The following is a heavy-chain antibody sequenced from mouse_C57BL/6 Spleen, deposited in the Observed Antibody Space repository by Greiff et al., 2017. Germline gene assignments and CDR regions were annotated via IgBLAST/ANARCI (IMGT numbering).Heavy chain of an antibody. J-gene: IGHJ4*01. CDR3: TRGSSLLYAMDY. Sequence: EVQRVESGEGLVKPGGSLKLSCAASGFTFSSYAMSWVRQTPEKRLEWVAYISSGGDYIYYADTVKGRFTISRDNARNTLYLQMSSLKSEDTAMYYCTRGSSLLYAMDYWGQGTSVTVSS. V-gene: IGHV5-9-1*02. D-gene: IGHD1-1*01. CDR2: ISSGGDYI. CDR1: GFTFSSYA.